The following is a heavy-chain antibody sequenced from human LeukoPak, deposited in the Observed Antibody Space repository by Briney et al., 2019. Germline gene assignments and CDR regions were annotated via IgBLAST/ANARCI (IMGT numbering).Heavy chain of an antibody. CDR1: GGSISSYY. Sequence: SETLSLTCTVSGGSISSYYWSWIRQPPGKGLERIGYIYYSGSTNYNPSLKSRVTISVDTSKNQFSLKLSSVTAADTAVYYCASRYNWNYGFVCWGQGTLVTVSS. V-gene: IGHV4-59*12. CDR2: IYYSGST. CDR3: ASRYNWNYGFVC. J-gene: IGHJ4*02. D-gene: IGHD1-7*01.